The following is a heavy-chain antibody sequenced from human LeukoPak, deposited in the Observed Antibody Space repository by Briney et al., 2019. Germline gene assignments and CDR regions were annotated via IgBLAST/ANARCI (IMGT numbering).Heavy chain of an antibody. V-gene: IGHV3-30*18. CDR1: GFTLSSCG. Sequence: GGSLRLSCAASGFTLSSCGTHWVRQAPGKGLEWVAVISYDGSNKYYADFVKGRFTISRDNSKNTLYLQMNSLRAEDTAVYYCANDLGWIQLNLGRGQGTLVTVSS. CDR2: ISYDGSNK. J-gene: IGHJ4*02. D-gene: IGHD5-18*01. CDR3: ANDLGWIQLNLG.